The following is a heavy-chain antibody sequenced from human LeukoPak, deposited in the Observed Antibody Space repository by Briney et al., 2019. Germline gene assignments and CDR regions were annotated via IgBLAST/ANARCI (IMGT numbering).Heavy chain of an antibody. CDR3: ARAFYGDLTPTYYYMDV. CDR2: INPSGSST. D-gene: IGHD4-17*01. J-gene: IGHJ6*03. V-gene: IGHV1-46*01. Sequence: GASVKVSCKASGYSFTSHYMHWVRQAPGQGLEWLGLINPSGSSTLYAQKFQGRVTMTRDMSTATDYMELSSLRSEDTAVYYCARAFYGDLTPTYYYMDVWGKGTTVTISS. CDR1: GYSFTSHY.